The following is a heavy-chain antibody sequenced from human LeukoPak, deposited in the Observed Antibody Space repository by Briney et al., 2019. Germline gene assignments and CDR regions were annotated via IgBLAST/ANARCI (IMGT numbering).Heavy chain of an antibody. Sequence: QPGGSLRLSCATSGFTFSSYGMHWVRQAPGKGLEWVAFIRYDGSNKYFADSVKGRFTISRDTSKNTLYLQMNSLRAEDTAVYYCAKGDAYCGGDCYPDWGQGTLVTVSS. J-gene: IGHJ4*02. CDR2: IRYDGSNK. V-gene: IGHV3-30*02. CDR3: AKGDAYCGGDCYPD. CDR1: GFTFSSYG. D-gene: IGHD2-21*02.